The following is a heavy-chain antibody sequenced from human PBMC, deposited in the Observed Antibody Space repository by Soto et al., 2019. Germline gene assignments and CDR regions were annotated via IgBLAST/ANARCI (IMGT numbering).Heavy chain of an antibody. CDR3: ARFKIVPTSTYYYYGMDV. Sequence: GESLKISCKGSEDSFTTYWIGWVRQMPGKGLEWMGIIYPVDSDTKYSPSFQGQVTISADKSISTAYLQWSSLKASDTAMYYCARFKIVPTSTYYYYGMDVWGQGTTVTVSS. CDR2: IYPVDSDT. CDR1: EDSFTTYW. V-gene: IGHV5-51*01. J-gene: IGHJ6*02. D-gene: IGHD5-12*01.